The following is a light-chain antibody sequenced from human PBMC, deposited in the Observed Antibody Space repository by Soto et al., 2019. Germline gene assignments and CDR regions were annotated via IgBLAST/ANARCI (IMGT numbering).Light chain of an antibody. V-gene: IGKV3-20*01. Sequence: DIVLTQSPGTLSLSPGERATLSCRASQSLSTSYLAWYQQQPGEAPRLLTYGTSSLASGIPDRFSGSGSGTDFTLTISRLQPEDFAVYYCQNCGNTSLTFGGGTKVEMK. CDR3: QNCGNTSLT. J-gene: IGKJ4*01. CDR1: QSLSTSY. CDR2: GTS.